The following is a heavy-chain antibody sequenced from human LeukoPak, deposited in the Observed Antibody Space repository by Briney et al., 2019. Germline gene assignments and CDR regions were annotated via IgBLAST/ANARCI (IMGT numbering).Heavy chain of an antibody. Sequence: GGSLRLSCAASGFTFSSYAMSWVRQAPGKGLEWVSAISGSGGSTYYADSVKGRFTISRDNSKNTLYLQMNSLRAEDTAVYYCARDPGGDTLFDYWGQGTLVTVSS. V-gene: IGHV3-23*01. CDR1: GFTFSSYA. CDR2: ISGSGGST. J-gene: IGHJ4*02. D-gene: IGHD3-16*01. CDR3: ARDPGGDTLFDY.